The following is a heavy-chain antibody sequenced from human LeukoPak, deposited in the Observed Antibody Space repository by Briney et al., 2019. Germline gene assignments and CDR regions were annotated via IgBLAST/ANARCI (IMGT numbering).Heavy chain of an antibody. CDR1: GFTFSSYA. D-gene: IGHD1-26*01. J-gene: IGHJ5*02. CDR3: AREHYSGSYRGFDP. Sequence: GGSLRLSCAASGFTFSSYAMHWVRQAPGKGLEWVAVISYDGSNKYYADSVKGRFTISRDNSKNTLYLQMNSLRAEDTAVYYCAREHYSGSYRGFDPWGQGTLVTVSS. CDR2: ISYDGSNK. V-gene: IGHV3-30*14.